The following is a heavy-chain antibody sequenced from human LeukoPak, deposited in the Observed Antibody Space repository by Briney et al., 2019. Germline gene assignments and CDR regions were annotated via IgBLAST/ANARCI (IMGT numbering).Heavy chain of an antibody. D-gene: IGHD5-12*01. V-gene: IGHV1-18*01. J-gene: IGHJ4*02. CDR2: ISAYNGNT. Sequence: ASVRVSCKASGYTFTSYGISWVRQAPGQGLEWMGWISAYNGNTNYAQKLQGRVTMPTDPSTSTAYMELRSLRSDDTAVYYCARVRVSVPTISSSPDFDYWGQGTLVTVSS. CDR1: GYTFTSYG. CDR3: ARVRVSVPTISSSPDFDY.